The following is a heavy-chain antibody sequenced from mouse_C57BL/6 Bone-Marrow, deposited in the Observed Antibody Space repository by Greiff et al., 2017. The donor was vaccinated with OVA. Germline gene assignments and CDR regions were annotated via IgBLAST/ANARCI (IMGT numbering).Heavy chain of an antibody. Sequence: QVQLQQPGAELVKPGASVKVSCKASGYTFTSYWMHWVQQRPGQGLEWIGRLHPSDSDTNYNQKFKGKATLTVDKSSSTAYMQLSSLTSEDSAVYYCAIGGNGYWGQGTTLTVSS. CDR1: GYTFTSYW. V-gene: IGHV1-74*01. CDR2: LHPSDSDT. D-gene: IGHD2-1*01. CDR3: AIGGNGY. J-gene: IGHJ2*01.